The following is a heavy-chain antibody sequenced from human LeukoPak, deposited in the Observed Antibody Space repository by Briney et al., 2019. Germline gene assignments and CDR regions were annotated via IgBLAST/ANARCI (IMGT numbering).Heavy chain of an antibody. CDR2: IYYTGTT. CDR1: GGSISTYY. V-gene: IGHV4-59*01. J-gene: IGHJ4*02. Sequence: SESLSLTCTVSGGSISTYYWSWLRQPPGKGLEWIGNIYYTGTTYYNPSLKSRLAISVDTSKNQFSLKVSSVTAAETAVYYCARSTSWYAYFDHWGQGTLATVSS. D-gene: IGHD6-13*01. CDR3: ARSTSWYAYFDH.